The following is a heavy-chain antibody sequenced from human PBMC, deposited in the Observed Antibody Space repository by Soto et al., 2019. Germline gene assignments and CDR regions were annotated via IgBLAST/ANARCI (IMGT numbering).Heavy chain of an antibody. Sequence: EVQLVESGGGLVQPGGSLRLSCAASGFTFSSYSMNWVRQAPGKGLEWVSYISSSSSTIYYADSVKGRFTISRDNAKNSLYLQMNSLRDEDTAVYYCARDHPYGGGDCYFGFDYWGQGTLVTVSS. CDR3: ARDHPYGGGDCYFGFDY. CDR2: ISSSSSTI. D-gene: IGHD2-21*02. V-gene: IGHV3-48*02. J-gene: IGHJ4*02. CDR1: GFTFSSYS.